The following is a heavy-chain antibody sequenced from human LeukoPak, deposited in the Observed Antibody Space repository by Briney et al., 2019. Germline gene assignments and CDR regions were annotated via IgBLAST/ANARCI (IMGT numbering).Heavy chain of an antibody. D-gene: IGHD5-24*01. J-gene: IGHJ4*02. CDR3: AKGRGWLQFFDY. V-gene: IGHV3-23*01. Sequence: PGGSLRLSCAASGFTFSSYAMSWVRQAAGKGLEWVSTIRGSGGSTYNADSVKGRFTIARDNSKNTLYLQMNSLRAEDTAVYFCAKGRGWLQFFDYWGQGTLVTVSS. CDR1: GFTFSSYA. CDR2: IRGSGGST.